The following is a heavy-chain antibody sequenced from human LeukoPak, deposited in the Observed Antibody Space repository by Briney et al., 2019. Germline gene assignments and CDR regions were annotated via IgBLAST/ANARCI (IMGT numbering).Heavy chain of an antibody. CDR1: GYTFTAYY. CDR3: VSTLSAMIPYDY. V-gene: IGHV1-2*02. CDR2: MNPNSGDR. D-gene: IGHD3-16*01. J-gene: IGHJ4*01. Sequence: GASVKVSCKTSGYTFTAYYLHWVRQAPGQGLEWMGWMNPNSGDRNSAQKFQGRVNMTRDTSIRTIYMELSSLRSDDTAVYYCVSTLSAMIPYDYWGNGTLIIVSS.